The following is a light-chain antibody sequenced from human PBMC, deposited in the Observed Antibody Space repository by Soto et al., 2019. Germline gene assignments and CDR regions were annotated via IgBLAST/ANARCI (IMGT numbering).Light chain of an antibody. CDR2: VNT. Sequence: QSVLTQPPSVSGAPGQTITISCTGSSSNIGADFGVHWYQQLPGAAPKLVIFVNTNRPSGVPYRFSGSKSGTSAYQDITGLPAEDADDYYCQSYDSSMRGWVFGAGTKLTV. J-gene: IGLJ3*02. CDR3: QSYDSSMRGWV. V-gene: IGLV1-40*01. CDR1: SSNIGADFG.